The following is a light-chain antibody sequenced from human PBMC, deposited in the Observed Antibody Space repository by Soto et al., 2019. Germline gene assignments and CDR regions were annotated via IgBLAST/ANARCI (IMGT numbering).Light chain of an antibody. CDR1: QSVSNY. Sequence: EIGLTQSPATLSLSPGERATLSCRASQSVSNYLAWYQLKSGRAPRLLIYDASNRATGIPARFSGTGSGTDFTLTISSLEAEDFAVYYCQQRRKMPLTFGDGTTVDLK. CDR3: QQRRKMPLT. J-gene: IGKJ1*01. V-gene: IGKV3-11*01. CDR2: DAS.